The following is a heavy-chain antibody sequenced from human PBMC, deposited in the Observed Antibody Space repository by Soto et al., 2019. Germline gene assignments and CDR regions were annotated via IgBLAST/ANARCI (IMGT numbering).Heavy chain of an antibody. CDR2: IHHREST. CDR1: GGSVRSNNW. Sequence: SETLSLTCAVSGGSVRSNNWWFLVRQPPGKGLEWIGEIHHRESTNLNPSLKSRVTISVDRSKNEFSLKVKSVTAADTAVYYCGCRVEDISYDYYGMDVWGQGTTVTVSS. V-gene: IGHV4-4*02. CDR3: GCRVEDISYDYYGMDV. D-gene: IGHD2-15*01. J-gene: IGHJ6*02.